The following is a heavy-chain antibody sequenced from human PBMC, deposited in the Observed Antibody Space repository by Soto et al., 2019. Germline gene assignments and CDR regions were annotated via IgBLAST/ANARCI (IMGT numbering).Heavy chain of an antibody. CDR1: GYTFTSYD. J-gene: IGHJ6*03. Sequence: ASVKVSCKASGYTFTSYDINWVRQATGQGLEWMGWMNPNSGNTGYAQKFQGRVTMTRNTSISTAYMELSSLRSEDTAVYYCARGFRYYYGSGSYYFAAPPPCYYYYYYMDVWGKGTTVTVSS. CDR2: MNPNSGNT. V-gene: IGHV1-8*01. CDR3: ARGFRYYYGSGSYYFAAPPPCYYYYYYMDV. D-gene: IGHD3-10*01.